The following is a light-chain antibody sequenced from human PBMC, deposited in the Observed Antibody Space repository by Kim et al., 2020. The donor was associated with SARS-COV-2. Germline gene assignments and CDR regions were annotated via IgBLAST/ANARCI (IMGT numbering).Light chain of an antibody. CDR2: GAS. Sequence: SASVGDRVTITGRASQTIGNCLNWFQHIPGKAPKLLINGASTLQRGVPSRFSGSGSWTDFTLTISSLQPEDFATYYCQQSDSFPVTFGGGTKVEI. J-gene: IGKJ4*01. CDR1: QTIGNC. CDR3: QQSDSFPVT. V-gene: IGKV1-39*01.